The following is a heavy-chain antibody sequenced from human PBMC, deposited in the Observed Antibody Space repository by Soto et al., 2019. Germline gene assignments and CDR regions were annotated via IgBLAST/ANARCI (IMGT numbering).Heavy chain of an antibody. V-gene: IGHV1-2*02. CDR1: GYTFTGYY. CDR3: ARTYKRPLVYAIYDY. D-gene: IGHD2-8*01. J-gene: IGHJ4*02. Sequence: QVQLVQSGAEVKKPGASVKVSCKASGYTFTGYYMHWVRQAPGQGLEWMGWINPNSGGTNYAQKFQGRVTMTRDPSISTAYMELSRLRSDVTAVYYCARTYKRPLVYAIYDYWGQGTLVTVSS. CDR2: INPNSGGT.